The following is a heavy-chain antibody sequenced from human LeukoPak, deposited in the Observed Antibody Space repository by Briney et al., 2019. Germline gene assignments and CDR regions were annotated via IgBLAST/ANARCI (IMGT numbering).Heavy chain of an antibody. CDR1: GFTFSGYS. D-gene: IGHD3-9*01. Sequence: GGSLRPSCAASGFTFSGYSMNWVRQAPGKGLEWVSSITSSSNYIYYADSLKGRFTISRDNAKNFLYLQMNSLRAEDTAVYYCARDTSDWLLFTPFDYWGQGTLVTVSS. J-gene: IGHJ4*02. CDR3: ARDTSDWLLFTPFDY. CDR2: ITSSSNYI. V-gene: IGHV3-21*01.